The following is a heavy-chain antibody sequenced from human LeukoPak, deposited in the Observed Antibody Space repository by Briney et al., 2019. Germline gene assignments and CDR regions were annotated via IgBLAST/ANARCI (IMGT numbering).Heavy chain of an antibody. V-gene: IGHV5-51*01. CDR2: IYPGDSDT. J-gene: IGHJ3*02. CDR3: ARLGIVVVVAATHDAFDI. CDR1: GYSFTSYW. D-gene: IGHD2-15*01. Sequence: GESLKISCKGSGYSFTSYWIGWVRPMPGKGLEWMGIIYPGDSDTRYSPSFQGQVTISADKSISTAYLQWSSLKASDTAMYYCARLGIVVVVAATHDAFDIWGQGTMVTVSS.